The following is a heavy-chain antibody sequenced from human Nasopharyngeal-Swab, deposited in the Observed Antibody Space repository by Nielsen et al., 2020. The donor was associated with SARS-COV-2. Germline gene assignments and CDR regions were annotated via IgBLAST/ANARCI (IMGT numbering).Heavy chain of an antibody. Sequence: SETLSLTCAVYGGSFSGYYWSWVRQPPGKGLEWIGEINHSGSTNYNPSLKSRVTISVDTSKNQFSLKLSSVTAADTAVYYCARGSGWYGYWGQGTLVTVSS. J-gene: IGHJ4*02. D-gene: IGHD6-19*01. CDR2: INHSGST. V-gene: IGHV4-34*01. CDR1: GGSFSGYY. CDR3: ARGSGWYGY.